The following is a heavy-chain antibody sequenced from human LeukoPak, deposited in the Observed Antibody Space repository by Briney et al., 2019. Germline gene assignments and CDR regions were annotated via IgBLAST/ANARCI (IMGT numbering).Heavy chain of an antibody. Sequence: GGSLRLSCTASGFTVSNNYMSWVRQAPGKGLECVSIIYSGGSTDYADSVKGRFTISRDNSKNTLYLQMNSLRAEDTAVYYCARASGGYGGDAFDIWGQGTMVTVSS. V-gene: IGHV3-53*01. CDR2: IYSGGST. D-gene: IGHD4-23*01. CDR1: GFTVSNNY. CDR3: ARASGGYGGDAFDI. J-gene: IGHJ3*02.